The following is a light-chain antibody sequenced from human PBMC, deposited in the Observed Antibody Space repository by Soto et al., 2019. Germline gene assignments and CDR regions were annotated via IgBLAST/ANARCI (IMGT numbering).Light chain of an antibody. CDR3: QQSNVWPPVT. V-gene: IGKV3D-15*01. CDR1: QSVSSK. Sequence: EIVMTQSPATLSVSPGEIATLSCRASQSVSSKLAWYQQKPGQAPRLLIYGAFNRATGIPARFSGSGSGTDFTLTISSLEPEDSAVYYCQQSNVWPPVTFGQGTRLEIK. CDR2: GAF. J-gene: IGKJ5*01.